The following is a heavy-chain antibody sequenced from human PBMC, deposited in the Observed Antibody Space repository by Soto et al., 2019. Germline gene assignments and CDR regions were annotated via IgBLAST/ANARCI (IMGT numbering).Heavy chain of an antibody. V-gene: IGHV4-59*08. J-gene: IGHJ6*02. Sequence: PSETLSLTCTVSGGSISSYYWSWIRQTPEKGLEWIGYVIDNWGSNYNPSLKSRVAISLDTSKRQFSLKLTSVTATDTGVYYCARQGFGALHGLVDVWAQGTTVTVSS. CDR2: VIDNWGS. CDR1: GGSISSYY. D-gene: IGHD3-10*01. CDR3: ARQGFGALHGLVDV.